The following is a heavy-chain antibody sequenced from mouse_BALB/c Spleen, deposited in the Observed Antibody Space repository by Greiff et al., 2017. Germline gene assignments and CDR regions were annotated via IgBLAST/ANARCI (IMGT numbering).Heavy chain of an antibody. CDR3: ARGGYGYLDY. D-gene: IGHD2-10*02. J-gene: IGHJ2*01. Sequence: EVQQVESGGGLVKPGGSLKLSCAASGFTFSDYYMYWVRQTPEKRLEWVATISDGGSYTYYPDSVKGRFTISRDNAKNNLYLQMSSLKSEDTAMYYCARGGYGYLDYWGQGTTLTVSS. CDR1: GFTFSDYY. CDR2: ISDGGSYT. V-gene: IGHV5-4*02.